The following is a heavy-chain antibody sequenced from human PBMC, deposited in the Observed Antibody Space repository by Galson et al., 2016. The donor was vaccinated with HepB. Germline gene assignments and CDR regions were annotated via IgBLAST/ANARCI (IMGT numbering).Heavy chain of an antibody. D-gene: IGHD2-21*01. V-gene: IGHV3-21*01. CDR2: INSGGNYI. CDR1: GFTFSNYN. J-gene: IGHJ4*02. Sequence: SLRLSCAASGFTFSNYNMNWVRQAPGKGLEWVSSINSGGNYIYNAHSVMGRFTISRDNAKNSLYLQMDSLRAEDTAVYYCLREDRDSRGYWGQGTLATVSS. CDR3: LREDRDSRGY.